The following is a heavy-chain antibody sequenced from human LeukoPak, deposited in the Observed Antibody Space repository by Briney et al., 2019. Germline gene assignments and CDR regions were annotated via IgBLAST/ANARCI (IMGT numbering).Heavy chain of an antibody. CDR2: IKKDGSEK. CDR1: GFTFRNYW. CDR3: SRDEPVGATTR. J-gene: IGHJ4*02. D-gene: IGHD1-26*01. V-gene: IGHV3-7*01. Sequence: GGSLRLSCAVSGFTFRNYWMGWVRQAPGKGLEWVANIKKDGSEKYYVDSVKGRFAIARDTAKNSLYVKMNCVIAEDTAVYVSSRDEPVGATTRWGQGNPVSVSS.